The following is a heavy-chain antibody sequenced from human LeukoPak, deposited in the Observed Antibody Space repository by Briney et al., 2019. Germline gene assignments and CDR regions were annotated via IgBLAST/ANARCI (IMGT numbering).Heavy chain of an antibody. Sequence: NPSETLSLTCTVSGYSISSGYYWGWIRQPPGKGLEWIGSIYHSGSTYYNPSLKSRVTISVDTSKNQFSLKLSSVTAADTAVYYCASIGSGPDAFDIWGQGTMVTVSS. CDR2: IYHSGST. J-gene: IGHJ3*02. CDR3: ASIGSGPDAFDI. V-gene: IGHV4-38-2*02. D-gene: IGHD3-10*01. CDR1: GYSISSGYY.